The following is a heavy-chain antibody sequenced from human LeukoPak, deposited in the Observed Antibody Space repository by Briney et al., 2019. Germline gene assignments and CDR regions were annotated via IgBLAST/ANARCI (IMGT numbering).Heavy chain of an antibody. CDR2: IYPGDSDN. D-gene: IGHD3-22*01. CDR1: GYSFTSYW. V-gene: IGHV5-51*01. CDR3: ARPQDSSGYTAFDY. Sequence: GGALQISCKGSGYSFTSYWIGWVRQVPGKGLEGMGIIYPGDSDNRYSPSFQGQVTISADKSISTAYLQWSSLKASDTAMYYCARPQDSSGYTAFDYWGQGILVTVSS. J-gene: IGHJ4*02.